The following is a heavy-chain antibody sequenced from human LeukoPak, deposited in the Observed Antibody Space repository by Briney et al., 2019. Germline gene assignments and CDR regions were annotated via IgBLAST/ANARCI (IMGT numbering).Heavy chain of an antibody. J-gene: IGHJ4*02. CDR1: GGSFSGYY. D-gene: IGHD5-24*01. CDR2: INHSGST. CDR3: ARVWGDGYTYFDY. V-gene: IGHV4-34*01. Sequence: SETLSLTCAVYGGSFSGYYWSWIRQPPGKGLEWIGEINHSGSTNYNPSLKSRVTISVDTSKNQFSLKLSSVTAADTAVYYCARVWGDGYTYFDYWDQGTLVTVSS.